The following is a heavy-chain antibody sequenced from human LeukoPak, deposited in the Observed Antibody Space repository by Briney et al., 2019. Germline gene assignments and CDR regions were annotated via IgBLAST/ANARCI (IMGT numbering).Heavy chain of an antibody. CDR2: ISWNSGSI. J-gene: IGHJ4*02. D-gene: IGHD5-18*01. Sequence: GGSLRLSCAASGFTFDDYAMHWVRQAPGKGLEWVSGISWNSGSIGYADSVKGRFTISRDNSKNTLYLQMNSLRAEDTAVYYCANHEYSLTSNWGQGTLVTVSS. CDR1: GFTFDDYA. V-gene: IGHV3-9*01. CDR3: ANHEYSLTSN.